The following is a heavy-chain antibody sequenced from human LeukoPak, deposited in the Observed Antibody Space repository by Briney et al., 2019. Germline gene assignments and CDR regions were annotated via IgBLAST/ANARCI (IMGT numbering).Heavy chain of an antibody. Sequence: PSETLSLTCTVSGGSXXSSSYYWGWIRXXXXXGLEWIGSIYYSGSTYYNPSLKSRVTISVDTSKNQFSLKLSSVTAADTAVYYCARGSYGPDYWGQGTLVTVSS. CDR3: ARGSYGPDY. CDR2: IYYSGST. D-gene: IGHD4-17*01. J-gene: IGHJ4*02. CDR1: GGSXXSSSYY. V-gene: IGHV4-39*01.